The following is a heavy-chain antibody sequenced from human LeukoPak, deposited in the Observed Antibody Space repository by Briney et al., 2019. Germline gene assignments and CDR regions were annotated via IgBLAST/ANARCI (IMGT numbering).Heavy chain of an antibody. CDR2: LYHSGSA. D-gene: IGHD2-2*02. Sequence: KPSQTLSLTCTVSGYSITSGYNWAWIRQPPGRVLEWIGSLYHSGSAYYNPSLTSRVTISVDTSKNQFSLKLSSVTAADTAVYYCVRYCSSTTCYTRAVDYWGQGTLVTVSS. J-gene: IGHJ4*02. CDR1: GYSITSGYN. CDR3: VRYCSSTTCYTRAVDY. V-gene: IGHV4-38-2*02.